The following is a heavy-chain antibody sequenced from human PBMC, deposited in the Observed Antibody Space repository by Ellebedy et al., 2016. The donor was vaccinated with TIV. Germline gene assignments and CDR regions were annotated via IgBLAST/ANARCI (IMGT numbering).Heavy chain of an antibody. CDR3: ARDGFLGSYAGNWFDP. CDR1: GGTFSTYA. D-gene: IGHD3-16*01. J-gene: IGHJ5*02. Sequence: AASVKVSCKASGGTFSTYAISWVRQAPGQGLEWMGGIIPIFGTSNYAQKFQGRVTITADESTSTAYMELSSLTSEDTAVYYCARDGFLGSYAGNWFDPWGQGTLVTVSS. CDR2: IIPIFGTS. V-gene: IGHV1-69*13.